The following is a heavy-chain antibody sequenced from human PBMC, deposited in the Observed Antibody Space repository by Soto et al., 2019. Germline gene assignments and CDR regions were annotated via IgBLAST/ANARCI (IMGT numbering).Heavy chain of an antibody. CDR1: GFTFSSYA. Sequence: GGSLRLSCAASGFTFSSYAMHWVRQAPGKGLEWVAVISYDGSNKYYADSVKGRFTISRDNSKNTLYLQMNSLRAEDTAVYYCARDVLPLNGDNPSHDIWGQGTMVTVSS. J-gene: IGHJ3*02. CDR3: ARDVLPLNGDNPSHDI. V-gene: IGHV3-30-3*01. CDR2: ISYDGSNK. D-gene: IGHD4-17*01.